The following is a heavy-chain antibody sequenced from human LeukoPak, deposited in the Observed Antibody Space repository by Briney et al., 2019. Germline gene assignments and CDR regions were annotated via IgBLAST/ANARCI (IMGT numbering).Heavy chain of an antibody. CDR1: GGSISSSTYY. CDR3: VTSTVTSFLSGLDV. Sequence: SETLSLTCSVSGGSISSSTYYWGWIRQPPGKGLEWLGSIYYTGNTYYEPSLKSRVTMSVDTSKNQFSLKLTSVTAADTAVYYCVTSTVTSFLSGLDVWGQGTTVIVSS. D-gene: IGHD4-17*01. V-gene: IGHV4-39*07. CDR2: IYYTGNT. J-gene: IGHJ6*02.